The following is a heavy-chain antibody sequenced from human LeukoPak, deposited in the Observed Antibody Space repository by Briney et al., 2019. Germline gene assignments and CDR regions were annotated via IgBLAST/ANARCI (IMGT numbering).Heavy chain of an antibody. CDR2: ISWNSGSI. CDR3: AARGVAAAEMGV. Sequence: GRSLRLSCAASGFTFDDYAMHWVRQAPGKGLEWVSGISWNSGSIGYADSVKGRFTISRDNAKNSLYLQMNSLRAEDTALYYCAARGVAAAEMGVWGQGTTVTVSS. J-gene: IGHJ6*02. CDR1: GFTFDDYA. V-gene: IGHV3-9*01. D-gene: IGHD6-13*01.